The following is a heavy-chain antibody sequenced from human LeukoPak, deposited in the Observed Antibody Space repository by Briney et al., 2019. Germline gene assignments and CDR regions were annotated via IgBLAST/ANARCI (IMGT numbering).Heavy chain of an antibody. D-gene: IGHD5-24*01. V-gene: IGHV3-30-3*01. J-gene: IGHJ4*02. CDR2: ISYDGSNK. CDR1: GFTFSSYA. Sequence: GGSLRLSCAASGFTFSSYAMSWVRQAPGKGLEWVAVISYDGSNKYYADSVKGRFTISRDNSKNTLYLQMNSLRAEDTAVYYCARDSDGYNSYYFDYWGQGTLVTVSS. CDR3: ARDSDGYNSYYFDY.